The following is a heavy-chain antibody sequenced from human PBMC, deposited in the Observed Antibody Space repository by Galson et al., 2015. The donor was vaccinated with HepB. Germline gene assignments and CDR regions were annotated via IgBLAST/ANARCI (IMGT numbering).Heavy chain of an antibody. CDR3: ASLEWKGGATNNFFYYHRFDV. D-gene: IGHD3-16*01. CDR1: GFNFSSYS. CDR2: CSSSSYI. V-gene: IGHV3-21*01. Sequence: SLRHSCVAPGFNFSSYSMLCTRQAPRKELESVRACSSSSYIYYAASVQGRYTIYRDNAKNSLYLQMNSLRSEDTGIYYCASLEWKGGATNNFFYYHRFDVWGQGTAVIVS. J-gene: IGHJ6*02.